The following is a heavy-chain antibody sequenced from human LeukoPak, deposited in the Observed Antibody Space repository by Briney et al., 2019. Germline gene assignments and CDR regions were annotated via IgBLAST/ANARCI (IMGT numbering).Heavy chain of an antibody. D-gene: IGHD1-26*01. J-gene: IGHJ3*02. V-gene: IGHV3-23*01. CDR2: ISGSGGST. CDR1: GFAFSSYA. CDR3: AKDRAGSPDAFDI. Sequence: PGGSLRLSCAASGFAFSSYALSWVRQAPGKGLEWVSGISGSGGSTYYADSAKGRFTISRDNSKNTLYLQMNSLRAEDTAVYYCAKDRAGSPDAFDIWGQGTMVTVSS.